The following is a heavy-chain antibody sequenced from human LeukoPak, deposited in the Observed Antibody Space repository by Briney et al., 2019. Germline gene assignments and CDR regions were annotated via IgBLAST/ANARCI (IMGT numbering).Heavy chain of an antibody. CDR1: GCTFSSYA. D-gene: IGHD2-15*01. J-gene: IGHJ6*03. Sequence: SVKVSCKASGCTFSSYAISWVRQAPGQGLEWMGRIIPIFGTANYAQKFQGRVTITMDESTSTAYMELSSLRSEDTAVYYCARDPLSGVVAATVYYYYMDVWGKGTTVTVSS. CDR3: ARDPLSGVVAATVYYYYMDV. V-gene: IGHV1-69*05. CDR2: IIPIFGTA.